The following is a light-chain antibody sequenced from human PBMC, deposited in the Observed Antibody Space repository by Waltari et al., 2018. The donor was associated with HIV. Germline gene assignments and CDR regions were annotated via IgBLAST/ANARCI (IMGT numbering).Light chain of an antibody. CDR2: RNN. CDR3: ATWDDSLSGWV. Sequence: QSVLTHPPSASGPPGQRVTISCSGSRSNIGSNHVYWYQQIPGTAPKPLIYRNNQRPSGVPDRFSGSKSGTSASLAISGLRSEDEADYYCATWDDSLSGWVFGGGTKLTVL. J-gene: IGLJ3*02. V-gene: IGLV1-47*01. CDR1: RSNIGSNH.